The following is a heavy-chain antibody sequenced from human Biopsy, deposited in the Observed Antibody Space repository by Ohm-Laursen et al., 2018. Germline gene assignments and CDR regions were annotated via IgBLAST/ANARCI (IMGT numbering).Heavy chain of an antibody. CDR3: ARGRRTSGWPYFDN. CDR2: IYSGGNT. D-gene: IGHD6-19*01. CDR1: GDSINNYY. Sequence: SETLSLTCTVSGDSINNYYWSWIRQPAGKGLEYIGFIYSGGNTNYNPSLKNRVTMSVDTSKNQFYLKLYSVTAADTAVYYCARGRRTSGWPYFDNWGQGALVIVSP. V-gene: IGHV4-4*07. J-gene: IGHJ4*02.